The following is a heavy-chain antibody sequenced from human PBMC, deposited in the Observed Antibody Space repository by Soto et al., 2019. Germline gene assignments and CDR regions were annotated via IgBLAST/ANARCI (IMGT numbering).Heavy chain of an antibody. Sequence: PSETLSLTCTVSGGSISSYYWSWIRQPPGKGLEWIGYIYYSGSTNYNPSLKSRVTISVDTSKNHFSLKLSSVTAADTAVYYCARDPGGYCSGGSCDTFFDYWGQGTLVTVSS. CDR2: IYYSGST. J-gene: IGHJ4*02. D-gene: IGHD2-15*01. CDR3: ARDPGGYCSGGSCDTFFDY. CDR1: GGSISSYY. V-gene: IGHV4-59*01.